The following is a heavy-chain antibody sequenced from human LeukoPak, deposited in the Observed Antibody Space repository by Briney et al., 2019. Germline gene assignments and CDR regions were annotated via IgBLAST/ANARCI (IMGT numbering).Heavy chain of an antibody. CDR3: AGDSGSYYWDAFDI. V-gene: IGHV3-21*01. D-gene: IGHD1-26*01. Sequence: PGGSLRLSCAASGFTFSSYSMNWVRQAPGKGLEWVSSISSSSSYIYYADSVKGRFTISRDNAKNSLYLQMNSLRAEDTAVYYCAGDSGSYYWDAFDIWGQGTMVTVSS. CDR1: GFTFSSYS. J-gene: IGHJ3*02. CDR2: ISSSSSYI.